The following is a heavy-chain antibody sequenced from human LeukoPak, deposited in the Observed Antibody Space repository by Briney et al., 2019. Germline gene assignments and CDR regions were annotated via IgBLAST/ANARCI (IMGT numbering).Heavy chain of an antibody. Sequence: GGSLGLSCAASGFTFSSYAMSWVRQAPGKGLEWVSAIGTGGDTTYYADSVKGRFTISRDTSKNTLSLQMSSLRAEDTAVYYCAKSATVGIKAPFDCWGQGALVTVSS. D-gene: IGHD1-26*01. V-gene: IGHV3-23*01. CDR2: IGTGGDTT. CDR3: AKSATVGIKAPFDC. J-gene: IGHJ4*02. CDR1: GFTFSSYA.